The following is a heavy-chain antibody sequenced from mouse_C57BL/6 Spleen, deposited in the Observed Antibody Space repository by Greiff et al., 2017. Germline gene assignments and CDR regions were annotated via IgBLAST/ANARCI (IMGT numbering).Heavy chain of an antibody. CDR3: ARQDGYYVDYAMDY. CDR2: IWSDGST. J-gene: IGHJ4*01. CDR1: GFSLTSYG. Sequence: VQVVESGPGLVAPSQSLSITCTVSGFSLTSYGVHWVRQPPGKGLEWLVVIWSDGSTTYNSALKSRLSISKDNSKSQVFLKMNSLQTDDTAMYYCARQDGYYVDYAMDYWGQGTSVTVSS. D-gene: IGHD2-3*01. V-gene: IGHV2-6-1*01.